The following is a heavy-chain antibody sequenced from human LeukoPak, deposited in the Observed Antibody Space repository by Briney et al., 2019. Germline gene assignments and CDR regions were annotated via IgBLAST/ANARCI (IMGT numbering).Heavy chain of an antibody. J-gene: IGHJ5*02. CDR3: ARVTTVTTSPWSWGPKKIGQEVNWFDP. CDR2: IRNDNGNR. D-gene: IGHD4-17*01. V-gene: IGHV1-18*01. Sequence: ASVKVSCKTSGYTFTDYGITWVRQAPGQGLEWMGWIRNDNGNREYAQKIQGRVSMTRDTSTSTAYMELRILISDDTAVYYCARVTTVTTSPWSWGPKKIGQEVNWFDPWGQGTLVTVSS. CDR1: GYTFTDYG.